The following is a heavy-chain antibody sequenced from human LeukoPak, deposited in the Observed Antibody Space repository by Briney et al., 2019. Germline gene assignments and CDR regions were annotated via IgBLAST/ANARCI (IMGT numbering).Heavy chain of an antibody. Sequence: GGSLRLSCAASGFTFSSYAMHWVRQAPGKGLEWVAVISYDGSNKYYADSLKGRFTISRDNSKNTLYLQMNSLRAEDTAVCYCARSEFNFFDYWGQGTLVTASS. CDR3: ARSEFNFFDY. CDR1: GFTFSSYA. CDR2: ISYDGSNK. D-gene: IGHD1-14*01. V-gene: IGHV3-30-3*01. J-gene: IGHJ4*02.